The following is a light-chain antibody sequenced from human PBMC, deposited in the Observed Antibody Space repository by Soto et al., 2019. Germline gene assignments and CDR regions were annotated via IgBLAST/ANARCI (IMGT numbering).Light chain of an antibody. V-gene: IGLV2-14*01. CDR3: TSYSSSDIFYV. Sequence: QSALTQPASVSGSPGQSITISCTGTSSDIGGYYYVSWYQHHPGKAPKLLIYQVTNRPSRVSNRSSGSKSGNTASLTISGLQADDEADYYCTSYSSSDIFYVFGTGTKVTV. CDR2: QVT. J-gene: IGLJ1*01. CDR1: SSDIGGYYY.